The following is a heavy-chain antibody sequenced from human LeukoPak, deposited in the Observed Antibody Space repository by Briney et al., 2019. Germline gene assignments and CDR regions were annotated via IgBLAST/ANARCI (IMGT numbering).Heavy chain of an antibody. Sequence: GGSLRLSCAASGFTFSDHYMSWIRQAPGKGLEWVSYISQTGTTISYADSVKGRFTLSRDNARSSLYLQMNSLRAEDTAVYYCARGAGWAVAWAFDIWGQGTMVTVSS. CDR3: ARGAGWAVAWAFDI. J-gene: IGHJ3*02. D-gene: IGHD6-19*01. V-gene: IGHV3-11*04. CDR2: ISQTGTTI. CDR1: GFTFSDHY.